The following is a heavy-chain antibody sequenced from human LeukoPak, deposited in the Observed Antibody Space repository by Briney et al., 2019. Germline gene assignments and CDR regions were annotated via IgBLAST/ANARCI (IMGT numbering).Heavy chain of an antibody. Sequence: SETLSLTCTVPGGSISSYYWSWIRQPPGKGLEWIGYIHYSGSTNYNPSLKSRVTISVDTSKNQFSLKLSSVTAADTAVYYCARGDSSGYWYFDYWGQGTLVTVSS. CDR2: IHYSGST. J-gene: IGHJ4*02. CDR3: ARGDSSGYWYFDY. V-gene: IGHV4-59*01. CDR1: GGSISSYY. D-gene: IGHD3-22*01.